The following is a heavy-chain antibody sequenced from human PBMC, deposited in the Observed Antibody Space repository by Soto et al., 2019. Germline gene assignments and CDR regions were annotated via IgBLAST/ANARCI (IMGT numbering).Heavy chain of an antibody. J-gene: IGHJ4*02. CDR2: MNPGSGDT. CDR1: ASTFTNYD. Sequence: GPAFTCSFKASASTFTNYDVSSVREVTGQGLEWMAWMNPGSGDTGYAQKFQGRVTMTRDTSVNLAYLHLSSLTSDDTAVYFCARCHRGFRCHLDYWAQGTLVTVS. V-gene: IGHV1-8*02. CDR3: ARCHRGFRCHLDY. D-gene: IGHD3-10*01.